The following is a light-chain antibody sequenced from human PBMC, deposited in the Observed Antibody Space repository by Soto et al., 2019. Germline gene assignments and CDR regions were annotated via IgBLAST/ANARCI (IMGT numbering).Light chain of an antibody. CDR2: AAS. CDR3: QPYDRSLWT. CDR1: QTITSNY. J-gene: IGKJ1*01. Sequence: EIVLTQSPGTLSLSPGERATLSCMASQTITSNYLAWYQQKPGQAPRLLIYAASNRATGIPDRFSGSGSGTEFTLNISGLEPEDFAVYYCQPYDRSLWTFGQGTKVEIK. V-gene: IGKV3-20*01.